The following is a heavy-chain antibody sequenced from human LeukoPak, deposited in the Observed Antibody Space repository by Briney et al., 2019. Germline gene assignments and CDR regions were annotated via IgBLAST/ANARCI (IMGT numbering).Heavy chain of an antibody. Sequence: SETLSLTCAVYGGSFSGYYWSWIRQPPGKGLEWIGEINHSGSTNYNPSLKGRVTISVDTSKNQFSLKLSSVTAADTAVYYCARADGHYVDWFDPWGQGTLVTVSS. CDR1: GGSFSGYY. CDR3: ARADGHYVDWFDP. CDR2: INHSGST. V-gene: IGHV4-34*01. D-gene: IGHD4-17*01. J-gene: IGHJ5*02.